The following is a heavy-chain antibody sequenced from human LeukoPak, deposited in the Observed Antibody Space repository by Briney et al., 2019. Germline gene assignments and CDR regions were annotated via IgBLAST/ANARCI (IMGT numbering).Heavy chain of an antibody. V-gene: IGHV4-34*01. CDR3: ARMNRYSSSWYKDY. CDR2: INHSGST. CDR1: GGSFSGYY. Sequence: SETLSLTCAVYGGSFSGYYWSWIRQPPGKGLEWIGEINHSGSTNYNPSLKSRVTISVDTSKDQFSLKLSSVTAADTAVYYCARMNRYSSSWYKDYWGQGTLVTVSS. D-gene: IGHD6-13*01. J-gene: IGHJ4*02.